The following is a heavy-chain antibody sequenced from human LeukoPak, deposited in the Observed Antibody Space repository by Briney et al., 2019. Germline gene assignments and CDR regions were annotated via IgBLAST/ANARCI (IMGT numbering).Heavy chain of an antibody. CDR1: GFTVSSDS. Sequence: GGSLRLSCTVSGFTVSSDSMSWVRQAPGKGLEWVSFIYSGGSTHYSDSVKGRFTISRDNAENSLYLQMNSLRAEDTAVYYCAKDVEMATIRPKLLFDYWGQGTLVTVSS. CDR2: IYSGGST. CDR3: AKDVEMATIRPKLLFDY. V-gene: IGHV3-53*01. D-gene: IGHD5-24*01. J-gene: IGHJ4*02.